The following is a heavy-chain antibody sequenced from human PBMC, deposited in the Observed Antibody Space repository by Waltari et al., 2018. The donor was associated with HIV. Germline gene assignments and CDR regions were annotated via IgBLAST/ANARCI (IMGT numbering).Heavy chain of an antibody. V-gene: IGHV4-59*01. J-gene: IGHJ4*02. CDR3: ARSHPRGYYYDSSGYPQFDY. CDR2: IYYSGST. CDR1: GGSISSYY. D-gene: IGHD3-22*01. Sequence: QVQLQESGPGLVKPSETLSLTCTVSGGSISSYYWSWIRQPPGKGLEWIGYIYYSGSTNYNPALKSRVTISVDTSKNQFSLKLSSVTAADTAVYYCARSHPRGYYYDSSGYPQFDYWGQGTLVTVSS.